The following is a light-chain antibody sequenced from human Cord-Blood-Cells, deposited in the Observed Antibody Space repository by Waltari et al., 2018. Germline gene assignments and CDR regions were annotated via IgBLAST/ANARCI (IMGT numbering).Light chain of an antibody. CDR3: SSYTSSSTLE. CDR1: SSDVGVFNY. CDR2: EVS. Sequence: QSALPQPASVSGSPGQSITISCTGTSSDVGVFNYVPWYQQHPGKAPKLMIYEVSNRPSGVSNRFSGSKSGNTASLTISGLQAEDEADYYCSSYTSSSTLEFGGGTKLTVL. J-gene: IGLJ2*01. V-gene: IGLV2-14*01.